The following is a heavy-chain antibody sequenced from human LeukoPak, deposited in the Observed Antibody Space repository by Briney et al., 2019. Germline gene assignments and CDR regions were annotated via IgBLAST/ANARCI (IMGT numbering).Heavy chain of an antibody. CDR1: GFTVSSKY. D-gene: IGHD3-22*01. Sequence: GGSLRLSCAASGFTVSSKYMSWVRQAPGKGLEWVSTLYSNGNTYYADSVKGRFTISRDNSKNTLSLQMNSLRAEDTAVYYCARDYYDGSAYYSYYEYWGQGTLVTVSS. CDR3: ARDYYDGSAYYSYYEY. V-gene: IGHV3-53*01. CDR2: LYSNGNT. J-gene: IGHJ4*02.